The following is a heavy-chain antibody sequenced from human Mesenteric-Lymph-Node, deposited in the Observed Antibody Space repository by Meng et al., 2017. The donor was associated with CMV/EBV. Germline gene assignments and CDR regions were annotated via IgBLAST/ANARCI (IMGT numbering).Heavy chain of an antibody. CDR1: GGSVTSGSYY. CDR2: IYYSGST. CDR3: ARVLWDYWYFDL. J-gene: IGHJ2*01. D-gene: IGHD1-26*01. V-gene: IGHV4-61*01. Sequence: TVSGGSVTSGSYYCSWIRQPPGKGLEWMGFIYYSGSTNYNPSLESRLTISIDTSKKQFSLKLSSVTAADTAVYYCARVLWDYWYFDLWGRGTLVTVSS.